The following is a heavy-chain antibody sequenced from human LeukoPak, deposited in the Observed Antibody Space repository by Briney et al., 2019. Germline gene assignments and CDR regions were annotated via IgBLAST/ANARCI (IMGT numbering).Heavy chain of an antibody. Sequence: SVKVSCKASGGTFSSYAISWVRQAPGQGLEWMGGIIPIFGTANYAQKFQGRVTITADESTSTAYMELSSLRSEDTAVYYCARKTAAAADAPRDYYYGMDVWGQGTTVTVSS. CDR3: ARKTAAAADAPRDYYYGMDV. D-gene: IGHD6-13*01. CDR2: IIPIFGTA. V-gene: IGHV1-69*13. CDR1: GGTFSSYA. J-gene: IGHJ6*02.